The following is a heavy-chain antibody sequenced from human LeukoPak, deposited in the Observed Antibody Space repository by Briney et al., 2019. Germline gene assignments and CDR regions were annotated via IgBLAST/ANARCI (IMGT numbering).Heavy chain of an antibody. D-gene: IGHD4-11*01. J-gene: IGHJ6*03. CDR2: ITSSSSHI. Sequence: GGSLRLSCAASGFTFSSYEMNWVRQAPGKGLERVASITSSSSHIYYADSVKGRFTISRDNAKNALYLQMNSLGAEDTAIYYCARVMMGATVTTFHYYCMDVWGVGTTVTVSS. V-gene: IGHV3-21*01. CDR3: ARVMMGATVTTFHYYCMDV. CDR1: GFTFSSYE.